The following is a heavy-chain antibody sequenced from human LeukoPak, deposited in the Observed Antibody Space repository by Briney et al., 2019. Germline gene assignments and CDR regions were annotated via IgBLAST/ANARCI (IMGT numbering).Heavy chain of an antibody. J-gene: IGHJ6*03. CDR3: ARENSSGSYFSGYYMDV. D-gene: IGHD3-10*01. CDR1: GGTFSSYA. CDR2: IIPIFGTA. Sequence: SVKVSCKASGGTFSSYAISWVRQAPGQGLEWIGGIIPIFGTANYAQKFQGRVTITADKSTSTAYMELSSLRSEDTAVYYCARENSSGSYFSGYYMDVWGKGTTVTVSS. V-gene: IGHV1-69*06.